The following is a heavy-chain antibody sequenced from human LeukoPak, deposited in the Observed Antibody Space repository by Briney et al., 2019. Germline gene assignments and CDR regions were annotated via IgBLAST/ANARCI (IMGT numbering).Heavy chain of an antibody. D-gene: IGHD3-22*01. Sequence: KPGGSLRLSCAASGFTFSSYSMNWVRQAPGKGLEWVSSISTSSNYIYYADSVKGRFTISRDNAKNSLYLQMNSLRAEDTAVYYFASVFLRYDSSGYYYFDYWGQGTLVTVSS. CDR1: GFTFSSYS. CDR2: ISTSSNYI. CDR3: ASVFLRYDSSGYYYFDY. V-gene: IGHV3-21*01. J-gene: IGHJ4*02.